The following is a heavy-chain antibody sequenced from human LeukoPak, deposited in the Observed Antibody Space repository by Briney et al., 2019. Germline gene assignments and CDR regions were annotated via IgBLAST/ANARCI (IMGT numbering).Heavy chain of an antibody. CDR3: ARDPYSNYVSYRDY. CDR1: GFTFDDFG. CDR2: INWNGGST. Sequence: GVYLRCSSSASGFTFDDFGMSWVRPAQGMGLMWGSDINWNGGSTGYADSVKGRFTISRDNAKNSLYLQMNSLRAEDTALFYCARDPYSNYVSYRDYWGQGTLVTVSS. V-gene: IGHV3-20*03. J-gene: IGHJ4*02. D-gene: IGHD4-11*01.